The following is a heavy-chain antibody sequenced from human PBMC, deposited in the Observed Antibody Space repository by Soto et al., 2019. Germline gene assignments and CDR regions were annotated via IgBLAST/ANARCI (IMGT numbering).Heavy chain of an antibody. D-gene: IGHD3-10*01. CDR1: GGSISSYY. V-gene: IGHV4-59*08. CDR3: ARQGFGPLHGLVDV. Sequence: QVQLQESGPGLVKPSETLSLSCTVSGGSISSYYWSWFRQYPGKRMEGIGYVPHSLGSSYNPSLQSRVAISLDTSKSQFSLKVTSVTATDTAVYYCARQGFGPLHGLVDVWGQGTTVTVSS. J-gene: IGHJ6*02. CDR2: VPHSLGS.